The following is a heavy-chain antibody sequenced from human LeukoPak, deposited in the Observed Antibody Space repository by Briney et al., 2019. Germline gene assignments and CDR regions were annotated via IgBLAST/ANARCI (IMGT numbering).Heavy chain of an antibody. CDR1: GFTFSSYE. D-gene: IGHD2-8*01. V-gene: IGHV3-30*02. J-gene: IGHJ6*03. Sequence: PGGSLRLSCAASGFTFSSYEMNWVRQAPGKGLEWVAYLQYDRTNVQYADSVRGRFTISRDNSKNILYLQMNSLRGEDTAVYYCAKDRCSNGIGCLYYMDVWGKGTTVTISS. CDR2: LQYDRTNV. CDR3: AKDRCSNGIGCLYYMDV.